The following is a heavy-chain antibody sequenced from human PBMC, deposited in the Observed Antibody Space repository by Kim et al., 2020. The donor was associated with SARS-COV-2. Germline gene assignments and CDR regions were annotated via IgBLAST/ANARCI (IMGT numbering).Heavy chain of an antibody. CDR3: ARDPESSTFYDFWSGYYAFDH. Sequence: GGSLRLSCTASGFTFSNYWMTWVRQAPGKGLEWLATTKSDGSVKYYMDSVNGPFTITRDTAKTSLYFQMNSLRAEDTAIYYCARDPESSTFYDFWSGYYAFDHWGQGTLVTVSS. CDR2: TKSDGSVK. D-gene: IGHD3-3*01. J-gene: IGHJ4*02. CDR1: GFTFSNYW. V-gene: IGHV3-7*01.